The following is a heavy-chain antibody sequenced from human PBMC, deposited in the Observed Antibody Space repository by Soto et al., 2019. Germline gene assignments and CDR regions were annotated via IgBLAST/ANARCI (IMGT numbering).Heavy chain of an antibody. J-gene: IGHJ4*02. D-gene: IGHD1-1*01. CDR2: MKGDGSKL. V-gene: IGHV3-7*01. CDR1: GFNLNDFG. CDR3: ARDDGIRTVDY. Sequence: LRLSCAASGFNLNDFGIHWVRQAPGKGLEWVANMKGDGSKLFYVDSVKGRFTISRDNAKSSLYLQMDNLRVEDTAVYYCARDDGIRTVDYWGQGTLVTVSS.